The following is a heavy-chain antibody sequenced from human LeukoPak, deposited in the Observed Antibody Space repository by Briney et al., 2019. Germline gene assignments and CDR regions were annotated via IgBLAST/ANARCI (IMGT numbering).Heavy chain of an antibody. Sequence: PSETLSLTCAVYGGSFSGYYWSWIRQPPGKGLEWIGEINHSGSTNYNPSLKSRVTISVDTSKNQFSLELSSVTAADTAVYYCASLRLNPDIVVVPAATPSFNWFDPWGQGTLVTVSS. CDR2: INHSGST. D-gene: IGHD2-2*01. V-gene: IGHV4-34*01. CDR3: ASLRLNPDIVVVPAATPSFNWFDP. J-gene: IGHJ5*02. CDR1: GGSFSGYY.